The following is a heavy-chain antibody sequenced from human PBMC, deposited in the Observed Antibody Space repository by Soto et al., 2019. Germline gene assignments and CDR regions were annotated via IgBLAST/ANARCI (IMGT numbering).Heavy chain of an antibody. CDR3: AREFRSRVMASDYYYGMDV. V-gene: IGHV1-46*01. Sequence: ASVKVSCKASGYTFTSYYMHWVRQAPGQGLEWMGIINPSGGSTSYAQKFQGRVTMTRDTSTSTVYMELSGLRSEDTAVYYCAREFRSRVMASDYYYGMDVWGQGATVTVSS. D-gene: IGHD3-16*01. CDR2: INPSGGST. J-gene: IGHJ6*02. CDR1: GYTFTSYY.